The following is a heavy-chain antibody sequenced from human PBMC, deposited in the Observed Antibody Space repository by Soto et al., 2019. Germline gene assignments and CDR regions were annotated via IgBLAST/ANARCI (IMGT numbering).Heavy chain of an antibody. V-gene: IGHV3-74*01. Sequence: PGGSLRLSCAASGFTFSSYWVHWVRQAPGKGLVWVSRINSDGSSTSYADSVKGRFTISRDNAKNTLYLQMNSLRAEDTAVYYCARGAYYYDSIRSGAFDIWGQGTMVTVSS. CDR3: ARGAYYYDSIRSGAFDI. CDR1: GFTFSSYW. D-gene: IGHD3-22*01. CDR2: INSDGSST. J-gene: IGHJ3*02.